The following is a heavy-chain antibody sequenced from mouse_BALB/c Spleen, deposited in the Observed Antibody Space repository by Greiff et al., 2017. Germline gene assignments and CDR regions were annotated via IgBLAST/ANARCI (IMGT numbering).Heavy chain of an antibody. J-gene: IGHJ4*01. CDR3: ARERGNGYGAMDY. CDR1: GFTFSDYY. Sequence: EVQGVESGGGLVKPGGSLKLSCAASGFTFSDYYMYWVRQTPEKRLEWVATISDGGSYTYYPDSVKGRFTISRDNAKNNLYLQMSSLKSEDTAMYYCARERGNGYGAMDYWGQGTSVTVSS. D-gene: IGHD1-2*01. CDR2: ISDGGSYT. V-gene: IGHV5-4*02.